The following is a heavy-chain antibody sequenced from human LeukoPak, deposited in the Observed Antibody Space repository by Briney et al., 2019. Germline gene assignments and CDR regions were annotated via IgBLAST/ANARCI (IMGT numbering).Heavy chain of an antibody. Sequence: AGGSLRLSCTSSGFTFRTYGMNGVRQAPGKGLEWVSAISGSGDTTSDADSVKGRFTISRGNSMNTLYLQMNSLRAQDTAVFYCARDGVTTGKNDAFDIWGQGTMVTVSS. CDR2: ISGSGDTT. D-gene: IGHD4-17*01. V-gene: IGHV3-23*01. J-gene: IGHJ3*02. CDR3: ARDGVTTGKNDAFDI. CDR1: GFTFRTYG.